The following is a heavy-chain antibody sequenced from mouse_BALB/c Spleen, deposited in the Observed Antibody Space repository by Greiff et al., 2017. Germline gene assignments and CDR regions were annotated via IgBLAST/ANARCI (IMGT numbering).Heavy chain of an antibody. J-gene: IGHJ4*01. V-gene: IGHV2-6-7*01. Sequence: VQVVESGPGLVAPSQSLSITCTVSGFSLTGYGVNWVRQPPGKGLEWLGMIWGDGSTDYNSALKSRLSISKDNSKSQVFLKMNSLQTDDTARYYCAREGYYDYDGRDYYAMDYWGQGTSVTVSS. CDR1: GFSLTGYG. CDR3: AREGYYDYDGRDYYAMDY. CDR2: IWGDGST. D-gene: IGHD2-4*01.